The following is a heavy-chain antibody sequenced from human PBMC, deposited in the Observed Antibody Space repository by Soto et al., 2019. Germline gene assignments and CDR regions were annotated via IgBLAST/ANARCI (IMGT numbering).Heavy chain of an antibody. CDR3: AGFVWGTYRYFGN. CDR2: ISSSSASI. J-gene: IGHJ4*02. Sequence: GGSLRLSCAASGFTFSTYSINWVRQAPGKGLEWISYISSSSASIYYAESVKGRFTIPRDNAKNLLYLQMSGLRVEDTAVYYCAGFVWGTYRYFGNWGQGTLVTVSS. V-gene: IGHV3-48*01. CDR1: GFTFSTYS. D-gene: IGHD3-16*02.